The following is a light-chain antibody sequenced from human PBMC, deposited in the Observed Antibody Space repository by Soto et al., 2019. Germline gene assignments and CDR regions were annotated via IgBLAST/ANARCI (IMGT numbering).Light chain of an antibody. V-gene: IGKV3D-20*02. J-gene: IGKJ1*01. Sequence: VLPQSPGTLSLSPAARATLSGRASQSVSSSSLAWHQQTPGQAPRLLTYEASSRATGIPGRFSGSGSGTAITLTITGHVAEDFSLHYGQPHRTFGQGTKVDIK. CDR1: QSVSSSS. CDR2: EAS. CDR3: QPHRT.